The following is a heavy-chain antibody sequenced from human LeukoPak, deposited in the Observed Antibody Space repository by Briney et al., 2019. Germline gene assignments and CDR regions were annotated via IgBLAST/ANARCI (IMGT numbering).Heavy chain of an antibody. CDR2: ISYDGSNK. J-gene: IGHJ4*02. CDR1: GFTFSSYG. V-gene: IGHV3-30*03. Sequence: PGRSLRLSCAASGFTFSSYGMHWVRQAPGKGLEWVAVISYDGSNKYYADSVKGRFTISRDNSKNTLYLQMNSLRAEDTAVYYCAREHSSGYMDYWGQGTLVTVSS. D-gene: IGHD3-22*01. CDR3: AREHSSGYMDY.